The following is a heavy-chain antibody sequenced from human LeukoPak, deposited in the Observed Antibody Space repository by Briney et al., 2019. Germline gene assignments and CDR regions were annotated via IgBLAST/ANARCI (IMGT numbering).Heavy chain of an antibody. J-gene: IGHJ4*02. CDR1: GFTFSSYA. V-gene: IGHV3-64*01. CDR3: ARDVLAGEGSSGLFDY. CDR2: ISSNGGST. D-gene: IGHD3-22*01. Sequence: GGSLRLPCAASGFTFSSYAMHWVRQAPGKGLEYVSAISSNGGSTYYANSVKGRFTISRDNSKNTLYLQMGSLRAEDMAVYYCARDVLAGEGSSGLFDYWGQGTLVTVSS.